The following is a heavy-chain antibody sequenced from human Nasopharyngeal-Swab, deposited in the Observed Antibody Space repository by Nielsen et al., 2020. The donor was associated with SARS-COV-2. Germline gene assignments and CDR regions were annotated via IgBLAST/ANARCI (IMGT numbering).Heavy chain of an antibody. CDR3: AREGAVAGNDYYYGMDV. D-gene: IGHD6-19*01. Sequence: GESLKISCAASGFTFSSYWMSWVRQAPGKGLEWVANINEDGSEKYYVDSVKGRFTISRDNAKKSLDLQMNSLRAEDTAVYYCAREGAVAGNDYYYGMDVWGQGTTVTVSS. CDR2: INEDGSEK. J-gene: IGHJ6*02. CDR1: GFTFSSYW. V-gene: IGHV3-7*01.